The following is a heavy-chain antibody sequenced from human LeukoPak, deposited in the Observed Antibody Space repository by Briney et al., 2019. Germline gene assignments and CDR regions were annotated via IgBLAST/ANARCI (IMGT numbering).Heavy chain of an antibody. CDR2: ITITSYKI. CDR3: AREAYWGSSGKGFDS. Sequence: GGSLRLSCAASGLTFTGYSMNWLRHAPGKGREWGSYITITSYKIYYADSVKGRFTISRDNARNSLYLQMNSLRDEDTAVYFCAREAYWGSSGKGFDSWGQGTLVIVSS. V-gene: IGHV3-48*02. CDR1: GLTFTGYS. J-gene: IGHJ4*02. D-gene: IGHD4-23*01.